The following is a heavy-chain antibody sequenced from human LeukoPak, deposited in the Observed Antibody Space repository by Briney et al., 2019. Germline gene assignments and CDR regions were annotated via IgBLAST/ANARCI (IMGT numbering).Heavy chain of an antibody. J-gene: IGHJ4*02. V-gene: IGHV5-51*01. CDR1: GYTFTSYW. Sequence: PGESLKISCKTSGYTFTSYWIAGVRQMPGKGLEWMGIIYPGDSDTGYSPSFQGQVTISADKSISTAHLQWSSLTASDTAMYYCARVDGSGTYYYTFDYWGQGTLVTVSS. CDR2: IYPGDSDT. CDR3: ARVDGSGTYYYTFDY. D-gene: IGHD3-10*01.